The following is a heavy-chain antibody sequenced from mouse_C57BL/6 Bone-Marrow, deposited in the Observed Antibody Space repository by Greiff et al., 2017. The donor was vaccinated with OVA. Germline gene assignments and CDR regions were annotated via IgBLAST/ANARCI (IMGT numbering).Heavy chain of an antibody. Sequence: QVQLKQPGAELVKPGASVKLSCKASGYTFTSYWMQWEKQRPGQGLEWIGEIDPSDTYTNYNQKFKGKATLTVDTSSSTAYMQLSSLTSDDSAVYYCATGFDYWGQGTTLTVSS. V-gene: IGHV1-50*01. J-gene: IGHJ2*01. D-gene: IGHD4-1*01. CDR3: ATGFDY. CDR1: GYTFTSYW. CDR2: IDPSDTYT.